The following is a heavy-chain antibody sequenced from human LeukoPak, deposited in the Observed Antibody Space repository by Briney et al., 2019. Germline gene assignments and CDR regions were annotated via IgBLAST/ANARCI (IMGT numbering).Heavy chain of an antibody. Sequence: SETLSPTCTVSGASISSSRYYWGWIRQPPGKGLEWIGTMYYSGTTYYNPSLKSRVTISVDTSKNQFSLKLSSVTASDTAVYYCARGPEHYDILTGIDSWGQGTLVTVSS. CDR1: GASISSSRYY. V-gene: IGHV4-39*01. CDR2: MYYSGTT. CDR3: ARGPEHYDILTGIDS. J-gene: IGHJ4*02. D-gene: IGHD3-9*01.